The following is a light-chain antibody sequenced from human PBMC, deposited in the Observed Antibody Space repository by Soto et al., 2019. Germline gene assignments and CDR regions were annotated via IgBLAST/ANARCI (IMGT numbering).Light chain of an antibody. J-gene: IGKJ2*01. CDR1: QSVSSN. CDR3: QQYNNWPPLYT. CDR2: GAS. V-gene: IGKV3-15*01. Sequence: EIVMTQSPATLSVSPGERATLSCRASQSVSSNLAWYQQKPGQAPRLLIYGASTRATGIPARFRGSGSGTEFTLSISSLQSEDFAVYDCQQYNNWPPLYTFGQGTKLEIK.